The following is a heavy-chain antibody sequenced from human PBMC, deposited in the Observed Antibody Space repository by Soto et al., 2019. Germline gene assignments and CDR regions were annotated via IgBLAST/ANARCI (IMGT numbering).Heavy chain of an antibody. V-gene: IGHV3-23*01. CDR3: AKDAAGGRHYFDY. J-gene: IGHJ4*02. CDR2: ISGSGGST. Sequence: EVQLLESGGGLVQPGGSLRLSCAASGFTFSSYAMSWVHQAPGQGLEWVSAISGSGGSTYYADSVKGRFTISRDNSKNTLYLQMNSLRAEDTAVYYCAKDAAGGRHYFDYWGQGTLVTVSS. CDR1: GFTFSSYA. D-gene: IGHD1-26*01.